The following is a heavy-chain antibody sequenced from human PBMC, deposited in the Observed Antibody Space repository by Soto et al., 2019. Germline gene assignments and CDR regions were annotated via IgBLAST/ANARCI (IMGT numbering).Heavy chain of an antibody. CDR1: GGSISSYY. V-gene: IGHV4-59*01. D-gene: IGHD3-22*01. CDR3: ARGSGYYNWFDP. J-gene: IGHJ5*02. CDR2: IYYSGST. Sequence: PSETLSLTCTVSGGSISSYYWSWIRQPPGKGLEWIGYIYYSGSTNYNPSLKSRVTISVDTSKNQFSLKLSSVTAADTAVYYRARGSGYYNWFDPWGQGTLVTVSS.